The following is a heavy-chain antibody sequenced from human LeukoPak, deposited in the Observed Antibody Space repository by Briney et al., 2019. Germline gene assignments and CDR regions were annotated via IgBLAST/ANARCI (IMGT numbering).Heavy chain of an antibody. D-gene: IGHD4-17*01. CDR3: ARDRSYGDYGAFDY. Sequence: QSGGSLTLSCAASGFTFSSYWMHWVRQAPGKGLVWVSRINSDGSSTSYADSVKGRFTISRDNAKNTLYLQMNSLRAEDTAVYYCARDRSYGDYGAFDYWGQGTLVTVSS. CDR2: INSDGSST. CDR1: GFTFSSYW. J-gene: IGHJ4*02. V-gene: IGHV3-74*01.